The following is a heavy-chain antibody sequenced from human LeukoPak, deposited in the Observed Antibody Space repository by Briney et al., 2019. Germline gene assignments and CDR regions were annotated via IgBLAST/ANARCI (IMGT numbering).Heavy chain of an antibody. CDR2: ISGSGGST. J-gene: IGHJ6*02. CDR3: AKDYVAATYYYYGMDV. CDR1: GFTFSSYA. Sequence: GGSLRLSCAASGFTFSSYAMSWVRQAPGKGLEWVSAISGSGGSTYYADSVKGRFTISRDNSKNTLYLQMNSLRVEDTAVYYCAKDYVAATYYYYGMDVWGQGTTVTVSS. V-gene: IGHV3-23*01. D-gene: IGHD2-15*01.